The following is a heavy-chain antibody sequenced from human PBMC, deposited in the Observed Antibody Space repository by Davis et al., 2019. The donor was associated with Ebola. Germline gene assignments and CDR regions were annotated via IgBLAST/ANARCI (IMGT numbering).Heavy chain of an antibody. CDR1: GGSFSGYY. CDR2: INHSGST. D-gene: IGHD6-13*01. Sequence: MPSETLSLTCAVYGGSFSGYYWSWIRQPPGKGLEWIGEINHSGSTNYNPSLKSRVTISVDTSKNQFSLKLSSVTAADTAVYYCARDHVADYYFDYWGQGTLVTVSS. V-gene: IGHV4-34*01. CDR3: ARDHVADYYFDY. J-gene: IGHJ4*02.